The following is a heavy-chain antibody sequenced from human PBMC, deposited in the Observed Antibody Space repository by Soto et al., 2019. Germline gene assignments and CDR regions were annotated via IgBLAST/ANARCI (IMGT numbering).Heavy chain of an antibody. Sequence: PGESLKISCKGSGYSFTSYWIGWVRQMPGKGLEWMGIIYPGDSDTRYSPSFQGQVTISADKSISTAYLQWSSLKASDTATYYCARQTDYLPSPSLGWFDPWGQGTLVAVPS. V-gene: IGHV5-51*01. CDR2: IYPGDSDT. CDR1: GYSFTSYW. J-gene: IGHJ5*02. CDR3: ARQTDYLPSPSLGWFDP. D-gene: IGHD4-17*01.